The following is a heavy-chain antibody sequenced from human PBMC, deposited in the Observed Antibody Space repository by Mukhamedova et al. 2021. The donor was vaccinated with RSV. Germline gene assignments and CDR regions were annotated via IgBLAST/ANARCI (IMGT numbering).Heavy chain of an antibody. V-gene: IGHV3-64D*06. Sequence: GGSTYYADSVKGRFTISRDNSKNTLYLQMSSLRAEDTAVYYCVKGTESRSGYSYGLNFDYWGLGTLVTVSS. J-gene: IGHJ4*02. CDR3: VKGTESRSGYSYGLNFDY. D-gene: IGHD5-18*01. CDR2: GGST.